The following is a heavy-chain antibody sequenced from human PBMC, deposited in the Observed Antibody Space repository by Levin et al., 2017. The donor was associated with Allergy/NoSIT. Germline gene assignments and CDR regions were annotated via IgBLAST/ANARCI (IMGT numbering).Heavy chain of an antibody. CDR2: ISYDGSNK. CDR1: GFTFSSYG. J-gene: IGHJ6*02. Sequence: LSLTCAASGFTFSSYGMHWVRQAPGKGLEWVAVISYDGSNKYYADSVKGRFTISRDNSKNTLYLQMNSLRAEDTAVYYCAKDRGPWYYYGMDVWGQGTTVTVSS. D-gene: IGHD3-10*01. CDR3: AKDRGPWYYYGMDV. V-gene: IGHV3-30*18.